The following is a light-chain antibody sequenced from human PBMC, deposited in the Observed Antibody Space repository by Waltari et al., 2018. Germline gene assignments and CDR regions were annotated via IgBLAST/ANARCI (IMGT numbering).Light chain of an antibody. CDR2: DAS. CDR3: HHYNTWPPAT. J-gene: IGKJ2*01. CDR1: RSVGVN. V-gene: IGKV3-15*01. Sequence: VLTQSPATLYVSPGDTATLSCRASRSVGVNLAWYQQKPGQAPRLLIYDASKWATGIPARFSAAGSGTEFTLTIISLQSEDSAIYYCHHYNTWPPATFGQGTKLDI.